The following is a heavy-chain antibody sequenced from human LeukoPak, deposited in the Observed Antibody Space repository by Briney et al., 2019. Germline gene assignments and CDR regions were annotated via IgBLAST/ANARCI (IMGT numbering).Heavy chain of an antibody. CDR1: GLAFSDYW. D-gene: IGHD1-26*01. Sequence: GGSLRLSCATFGLAFSDYWMTWVRQVPGKGLEWVANINREGNEKHYVDSVKGRFTISRDNAENSVDLQMDSLRVEDTAVYYCARVGTWELQRVFDFWGQGTLVTVSS. CDR3: ARVGTWELQRVFDF. CDR2: INREGNEK. J-gene: IGHJ4*02. V-gene: IGHV3-7*01.